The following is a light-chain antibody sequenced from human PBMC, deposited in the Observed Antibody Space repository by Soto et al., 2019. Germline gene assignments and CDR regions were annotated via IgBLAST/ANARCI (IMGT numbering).Light chain of an antibody. V-gene: IGLV1-40*01. CDR1: SSNIGAGYD. Sequence: QSVLTQPPSVSGAPGQRVTISCTGSSSNIGAGYDVHWYQQLPGTAPKLLIYGNSNRPSGVPDRFSGSKSGTSASLAITGIQDEDEADYYCQSYDSSLSGILFGGGTKLTVL. CDR2: GNS. J-gene: IGLJ2*01. CDR3: QSYDSSLSGIL.